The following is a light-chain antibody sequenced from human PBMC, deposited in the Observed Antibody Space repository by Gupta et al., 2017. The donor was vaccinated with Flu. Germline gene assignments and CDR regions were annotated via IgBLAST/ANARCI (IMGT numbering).Light chain of an antibody. CDR2: WAS. CDR1: QSVLYSSNNKNY. J-gene: IGKJ4*01. Sequence: DIVMTQSPDSLAVSLGERATINCKSSQSVLYSSNNKNYLAWYQQKPGQPPKLLIYWASTRESGVPDRFSGSGSGTDFTLTISSLQAEDVAVYYCQQDYDDPTFGGGTKVEIK. CDR3: QQDYDDPT. V-gene: IGKV4-1*01.